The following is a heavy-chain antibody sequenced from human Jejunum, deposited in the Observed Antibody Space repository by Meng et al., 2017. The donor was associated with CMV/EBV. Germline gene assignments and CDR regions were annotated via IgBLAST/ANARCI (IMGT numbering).Heavy chain of an antibody. CDR3: AKDRVTTVVTPAGATFAS. J-gene: IGHJ4*02. D-gene: IGHD4-23*01. Sequence: FSTCGMNWVRQAPGKGLGGVAFIPYDGSNQYYGDAVKGRFTISRDNSKSTLNLQMNSLTAEDTAVYYCAKDRVTTVVTPAGATFASWGQGTLVTVSS. CDR2: IPYDGSNQ. CDR1: FSTCG. V-gene: IGHV3-30*02.